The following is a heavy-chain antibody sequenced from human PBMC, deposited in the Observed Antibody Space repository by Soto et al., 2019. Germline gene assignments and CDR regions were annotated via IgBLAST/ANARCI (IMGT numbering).Heavy chain of an antibody. CDR2: IYYSGTT. CDR1: GYSISSSNW. V-gene: IGHV4-28*01. Sequence: QVQLQESGPGLVKPSDTLSLTCAVSGYSISSSNWWGWIRQPPGKGLEWIGYIYYSGTTYYNPSLKSXXTXSXXTSKNQFSLKRTSVTAVDTAVDYCARREIQGPMDYWGQGTLVTVSS. CDR3: ARREIQGPMDY. J-gene: IGHJ4*02. D-gene: IGHD1-26*01.